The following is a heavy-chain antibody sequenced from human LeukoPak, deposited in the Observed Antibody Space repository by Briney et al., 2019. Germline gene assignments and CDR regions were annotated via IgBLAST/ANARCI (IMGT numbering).Heavy chain of an antibody. J-gene: IGHJ4*02. CDR2: ISYDGSNK. CDR3: AREGPTIIAAAGYFDY. CDR1: GFTFSSYW. D-gene: IGHD6-13*01. V-gene: IGHV3-30-3*01. Sequence: PGGSLRLSCAASGFTFSSYWMSWVRQAPGKGLEWVAVISYDGSNKYYADSVKGRFTISRDNSKNTLYLQMNSLRAEDTAVYYCAREGPTIIAAAGYFDYWGQGTLVTVSS.